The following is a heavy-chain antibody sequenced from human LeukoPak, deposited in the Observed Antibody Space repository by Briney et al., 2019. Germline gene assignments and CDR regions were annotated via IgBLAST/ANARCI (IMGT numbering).Heavy chain of an antibody. J-gene: IGHJ4*02. D-gene: IGHD1-26*01. V-gene: IGHV3-23*01. Sequence: GGSLRLSCAASGFTFSSYAMSWFRQAPGKGLEWVSGISGSGIGGRTHYADSVKGRFTISRDNSKNTLYLQMNSLRAEDTAVYYCARVEYSGSYCVDCWGQGTLLTVSS. CDR3: ARVEYSGSYCVDC. CDR1: GFTFSSYA. CDR2: ISGSGIGGRT.